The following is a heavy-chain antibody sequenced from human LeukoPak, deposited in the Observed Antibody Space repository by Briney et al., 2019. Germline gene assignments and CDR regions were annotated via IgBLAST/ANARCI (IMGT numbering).Heavy chain of an antibody. Sequence: SVKVSCKASGGTFSSYAISWVRQAPGQGLEWMGGIIPIFGTANYAQKFQGRVTITADESTSTAYMELSSLRSEDTAVYYCAREGIAVAGQGYYYYYGMDVWGQGTTVTVSS. CDR1: GGTFSSYA. CDR2: IIPIFGTA. V-gene: IGHV1-69*13. CDR3: AREGIAVAGQGYYYYYGMDV. D-gene: IGHD6-19*01. J-gene: IGHJ6*02.